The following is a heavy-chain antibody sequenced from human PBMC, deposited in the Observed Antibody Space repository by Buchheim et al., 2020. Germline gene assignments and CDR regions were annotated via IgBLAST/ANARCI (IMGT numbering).Heavy chain of an antibody. CDR2: ITSGGFTT. D-gene: IGHD6-19*01. V-gene: IGHV3-48*03. Sequence: EAQLVESGGGLVQPGGSLRISCAASAFDFNSYDMNWVRQAPGKGLEWVAFITSGGFTTYYAESLEGRFTISRDNAENSLFLQMNSLRAEDTGVYYCARDFSGWYYFDLWGQGT. CDR3: ARDFSGWYYFDL. CDR1: AFDFNSYD. J-gene: IGHJ4*02.